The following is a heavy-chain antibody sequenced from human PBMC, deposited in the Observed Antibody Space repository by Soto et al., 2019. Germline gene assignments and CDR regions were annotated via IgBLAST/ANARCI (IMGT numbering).Heavy chain of an antibody. Sequence: GGSLRLSCAASGLTFDDYAMHWVRQAPGKGLEWVSGISWNSGSIGYADSVKGRFTISRDNAKNSLYLQMNSLRAEDTALYYCAKDIRYYYDSSGYLVYWGQETLVTVSS. CDR1: GLTFDDYA. CDR3: AKDIRYYYDSSGYLVY. V-gene: IGHV3-9*01. D-gene: IGHD3-22*01. CDR2: ISWNSGSI. J-gene: IGHJ4*02.